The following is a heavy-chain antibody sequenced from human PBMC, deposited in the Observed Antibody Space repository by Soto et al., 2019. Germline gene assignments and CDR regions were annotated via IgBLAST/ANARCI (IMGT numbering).Heavy chain of an antibody. CDR1: GGTFSSYA. D-gene: IGHD1-20*01. CDR3: ARGITGTVTYYYGLDV. J-gene: IGHJ6*02. V-gene: IGHV1-69*12. Sequence: QVQLVQSGAEVKKPGSSMKVSCKASGGTFSSYAISWVRQAPGQGLEWMGGIIPIFGTADYAQKFHGRVTITADESMSTAYMELSSLRSEDTAVYYCARGITGTVTYYYGLDVWGQGTTVTVSS. CDR2: IIPIFGTA.